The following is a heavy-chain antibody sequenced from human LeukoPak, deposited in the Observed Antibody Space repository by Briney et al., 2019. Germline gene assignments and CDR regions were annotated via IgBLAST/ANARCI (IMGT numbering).Heavy chain of an antibody. J-gene: IGHJ4*02. D-gene: IGHD5-18*01. Sequence: GGSLRLSCAASGFNFNNAWMSWVRQAPGKGLEWVGRSKSKSDGGTTDYAAPVKGRFSISRDDSKNTLYLQMNSLKTEDTAVYYCTTGLMGGKWIQLFDYWGQGTLVTVSS. V-gene: IGHV3-15*01. CDR1: GFNFNNAW. CDR2: SKSKSDGGTT. CDR3: TTGLMGGKWIQLFDY.